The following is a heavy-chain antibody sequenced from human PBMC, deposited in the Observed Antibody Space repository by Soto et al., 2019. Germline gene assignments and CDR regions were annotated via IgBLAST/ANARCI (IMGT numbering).Heavy chain of an antibody. Sequence: SETLSLTCAVYGGSFSGDYWSWILQPPGKGLEWIGEINHSGSTNYNPSLKSRVTISVDTSKNQFSLKLSSVTAADTAVYYCAIPAAKRHSAFDIWGQGTMVTVSS. J-gene: IGHJ3*02. V-gene: IGHV4-34*01. CDR3: AIPAAKRHSAFDI. CDR2: INHSGST. D-gene: IGHD2-2*01. CDR1: GGSFSGDY.